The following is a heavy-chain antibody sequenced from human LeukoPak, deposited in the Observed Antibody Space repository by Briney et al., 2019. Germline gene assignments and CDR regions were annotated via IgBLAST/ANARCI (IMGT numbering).Heavy chain of an antibody. V-gene: IGHV3-21*06. CDR1: GFTFSSYA. D-gene: IGHD1-14*01. Sequence: GGSLRLPCAASGFTFSSYAMSWVRQAPGKGLEWVASIGPTGSDRYHADSIKGRFTISRDNANNFLYLQMNSLRAEDTAVYYCATETNGRHYDYWGQGTLLTVSS. CDR2: IGPTGSDR. CDR3: ATETNGRHYDY. J-gene: IGHJ4*02.